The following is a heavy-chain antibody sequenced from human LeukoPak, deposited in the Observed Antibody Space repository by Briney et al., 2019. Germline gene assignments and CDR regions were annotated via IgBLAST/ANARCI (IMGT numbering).Heavy chain of an antibody. D-gene: IGHD2-21*01. J-gene: IGHJ3*02. CDR3: ARDPAYFGRHRGDAFDI. V-gene: IGHV3-23*01. CDR2: ISGSGGST. Sequence: GGSLRLSCAASGFTFSSYAMSWVRQAPGKGLEWVSAISGSGGSTYYADSVKGRFTISRDNSKNTLYLQMNSLRAEDTAVYYCARDPAYFGRHRGDAFDIWGQGTMVTVSS. CDR1: GFTFSSYA.